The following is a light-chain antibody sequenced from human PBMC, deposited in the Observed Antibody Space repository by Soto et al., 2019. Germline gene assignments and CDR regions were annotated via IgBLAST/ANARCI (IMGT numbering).Light chain of an antibody. J-gene: IGKJ1*01. Sequence: DIVMTQSPDSLAVSLGERATINCKSSQSVLHSSNDKNFLTWYQQKPGQPPKLLIYWASTRESGVPDRFSGSGYGTDFTLTISSLQAEDVSVYYCHQYYSAPWTFGQGTKLEIK. V-gene: IGKV4-1*01. CDR1: QSVLHSSNDKNF. CDR3: HQYYSAPWT. CDR2: WAS.